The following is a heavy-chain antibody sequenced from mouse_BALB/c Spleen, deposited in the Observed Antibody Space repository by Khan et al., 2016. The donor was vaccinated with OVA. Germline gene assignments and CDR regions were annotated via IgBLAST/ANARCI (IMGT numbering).Heavy chain of an antibody. Sequence: EVQLVESGPGLVKPSQSLSLTCTVTGYSITTNYAWYWIRQFPGNKLEWMGYISYSGSTSYNPSLKSRISITRDTSKNQFFLQLNSVTTEDTATDYCARKNDYGYAVDYWGQGTSVTVSS. V-gene: IGHV3-2*02. CDR3: ARKNDYGYAVDY. CDR2: ISYSGST. J-gene: IGHJ4*01. D-gene: IGHD1-1*01. CDR1: GYSITTNYA.